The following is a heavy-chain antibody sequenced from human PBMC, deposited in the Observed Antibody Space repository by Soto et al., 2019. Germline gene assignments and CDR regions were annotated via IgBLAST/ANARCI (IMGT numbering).Heavy chain of an antibody. V-gene: IGHV3-30*18. Sequence: QVQLVESGGGVVQPGRSLRLSCAASGFTFSSYGMHWVRQAPGKGLEWVAVISYDGSNKYYADSVKGRFTISRDNSKNTLYLQMNSLRAEDTAVYYCAKDSEVVRDIVVVVAADDAFDIWGQGTMVTVSS. D-gene: IGHD2-15*01. CDR3: AKDSEVVRDIVVVVAADDAFDI. CDR1: GFTFSSYG. CDR2: ISYDGSNK. J-gene: IGHJ3*02.